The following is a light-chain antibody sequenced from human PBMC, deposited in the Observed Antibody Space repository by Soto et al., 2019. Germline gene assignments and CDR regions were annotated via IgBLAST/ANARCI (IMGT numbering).Light chain of an antibody. J-gene: IGKJ1*01. V-gene: IGKV3-15*01. Sequence: IVMTQSPATLSVSPLEIATLSCMASESVNSNLAWYQQRPGQAPRLLIYGASTRAAGIPDRFSGNGSGTHFTLTISSLQSEDFAIYYCQQYSKWPTFGQGTKVDIK. CDR3: QQYSKWPT. CDR1: ESVNSN. CDR2: GAS.